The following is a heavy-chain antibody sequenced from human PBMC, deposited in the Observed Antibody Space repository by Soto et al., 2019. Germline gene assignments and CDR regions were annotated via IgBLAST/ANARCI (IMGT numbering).Heavy chain of an antibody. CDR1: GFTFSSYG. D-gene: IGHD1-1*01. V-gene: IGHV3-30*18. Sequence: GGSLRLSCAASGFTFSSYGMHWVRQAPGKGLEWVAVISYDGSNKYYADSVKGRFTISRDNSKNTLYLQMNSLRAEDTAVYYCAKETNPSLSYFDYWGQGTLVTVSS. J-gene: IGHJ4*02. CDR3: AKETNPSLSYFDY. CDR2: ISYDGSNK.